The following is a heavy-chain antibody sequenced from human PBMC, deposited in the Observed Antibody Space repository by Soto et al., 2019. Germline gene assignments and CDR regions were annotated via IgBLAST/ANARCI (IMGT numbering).Heavy chain of an antibody. CDR3: ARNVQAVTVVGPESTHDAFDI. CDR2: ISSSGSTI. J-gene: IGHJ3*02. CDR1: GFTFSSYE. V-gene: IGHV3-48*03. Sequence: GGSLRLSCAASGFTFSSYEMNWVRQAPGKGLEWVSYISSSGSTIYCADSVKGRFTISRDNAKNSLYLQMNSLRAEDTAVYYCARNVQAVTVVGPESTHDAFDIWGQGTMVTVSS. D-gene: IGHD3-16*01.